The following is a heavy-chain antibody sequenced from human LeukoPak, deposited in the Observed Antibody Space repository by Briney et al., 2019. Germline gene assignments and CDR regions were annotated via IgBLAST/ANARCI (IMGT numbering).Heavy chain of an antibody. V-gene: IGHV1-3*01. Sequence: ASVKVSCKASGYTFTSYAMHWVRQAPGQRLEWMGWINAGNGNTKYSQKFQGRVTITRDTSASTAYMELSSLRSEDTAVYYCARGSSSSGQYDYWGQGTLATVSS. CDR1: GYTFTSYA. CDR3: ARGSSSSGQYDY. CDR2: INAGNGNT. D-gene: IGHD3-22*01. J-gene: IGHJ4*02.